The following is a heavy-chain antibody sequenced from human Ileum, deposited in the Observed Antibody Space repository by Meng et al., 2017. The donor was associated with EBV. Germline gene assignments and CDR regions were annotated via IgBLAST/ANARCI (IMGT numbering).Heavy chain of an antibody. V-gene: IGHV1-18*01. J-gene: IGHJ4*02. Sequence: QIQVVQAGAEVKKPGDSVKVVWKDSGYTFSSYGISWPRQAPGQGLEWMGWISAYNGNTNYAQNLQGRVNMTTDTSTGTAYMEVRSLRSDDTAVYYCARAGNGGSYYFTYWGQGTLVTVSS. D-gene: IGHD1-26*01. CDR3: ARAGNGGSYYFTY. CDR1: GYTFSSYG. CDR2: ISAYNGNT.